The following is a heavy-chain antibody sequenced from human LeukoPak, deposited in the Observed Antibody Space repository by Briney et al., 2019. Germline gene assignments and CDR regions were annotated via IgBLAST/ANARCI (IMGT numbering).Heavy chain of an antibody. CDR3: AGTSVRGVIGY. J-gene: IGHJ4*02. CDR1: GGSISSSSYY. V-gene: IGHV4-39*01. Sequence: SETLSLTCSVSGGSISSSSYYWGWIRQPPGKGLEWIGSIYYSGSTYYNPSLKSRVTISVDTSKNQFSLKLSSVTAADTAVYYCAGTSVRGVIGYWGQGTLVTVSS. D-gene: IGHD3-10*01. CDR2: IYYSGST.